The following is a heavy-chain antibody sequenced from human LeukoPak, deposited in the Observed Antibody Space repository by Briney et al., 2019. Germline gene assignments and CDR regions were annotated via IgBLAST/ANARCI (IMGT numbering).Heavy chain of an antibody. V-gene: IGHV3-23*01. D-gene: IGHD1-1*01. J-gene: IGHJ4*02. Sequence: GGSLRLSCAASGFTFSRYAMNWVRQAPGKGLEWGSAISGSGGSTYNADSVKGQFTISRDNSKNTLYLQMNSLRAEDTAVYYCAKDGGWKDGPSGISDYWGQGTLVTVSS. CDR1: GFTFSRYA. CDR2: ISGSGGST. CDR3: AKDGGWKDGPSGISDY.